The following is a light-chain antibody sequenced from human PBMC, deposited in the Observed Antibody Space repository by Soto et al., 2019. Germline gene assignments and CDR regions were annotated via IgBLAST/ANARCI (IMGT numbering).Light chain of an antibody. CDR1: QSISSW. CDR2: RAS. CDR3: QQYNTYWT. V-gene: IGKV1-5*03. J-gene: IGKJ1*01. Sequence: QMTQSPSTLSASVGDRVTITCRASQSISSWLAWYQQKPGKAPKLLIYRASTLESGVPSRFSGSGSGTEFTLTISSLQPDDFATYYGQQYNTYWTFGQGTKVEIK.